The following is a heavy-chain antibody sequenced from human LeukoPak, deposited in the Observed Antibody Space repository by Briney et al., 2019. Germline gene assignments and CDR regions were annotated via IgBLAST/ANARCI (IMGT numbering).Heavy chain of an antibody. J-gene: IGHJ4*02. D-gene: IGHD5-18*01. CDR2: IRYDGSNK. CDR3: ASTNTAMVLFDY. CDR1: GFTFSSYG. Sequence: GGSLRLSCAASGFTFSSYGMHWVRQAPGKGLEWVAFIRYDGSNKYYADSVKGRFTISRDNSKNTLYLQMNSLRAEDTAVYYCASTNTAMVLFDYWGQGTLVTVSS. V-gene: IGHV3-30*02.